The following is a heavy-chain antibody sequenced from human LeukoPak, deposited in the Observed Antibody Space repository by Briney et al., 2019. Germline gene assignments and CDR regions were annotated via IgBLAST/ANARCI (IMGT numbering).Heavy chain of an antibody. CDR2: INHSGST. Sequence: PSQTLSLTCAVSGGSISSGGYYWSWIRQPPGKGLEWIGEINHSGSTNYNPSLKSRVTISVDTSKNQFSLKLSSVTAADTAVYYCARSRRAGIAVARHPTPPFDPWGQGTLVTVSS. V-gene: IGHV4-30-2*01. D-gene: IGHD6-19*01. CDR1: GGSISSGGYY. J-gene: IGHJ5*02. CDR3: ARSRRAGIAVARHPTPPFDP.